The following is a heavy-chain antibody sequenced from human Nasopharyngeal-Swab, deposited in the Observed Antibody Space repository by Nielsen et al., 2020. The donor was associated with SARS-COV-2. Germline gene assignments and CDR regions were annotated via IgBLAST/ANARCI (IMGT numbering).Heavy chain of an antibody. V-gene: IGHV3-21*01. CDR3: ARDIPLHYYGMDV. Sequence: GESLKISCAASGFTFSSYEMNRVRQAPGKGLEWVSSISSSSSYIYYADSVKGRFTISRDNAKNSLYLQMNSLRAEDTAVYYCARDIPLHYYGMDVWGQGTTVTVSS. CDR2: ISSSSSYI. D-gene: IGHD2-21*01. CDR1: GFTFSSYE. J-gene: IGHJ6*02.